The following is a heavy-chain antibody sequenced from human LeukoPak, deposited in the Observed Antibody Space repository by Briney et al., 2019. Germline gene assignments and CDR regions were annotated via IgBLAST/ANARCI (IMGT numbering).Heavy chain of an antibody. V-gene: IGHV4-59*01. CDR2: IYYSGST. D-gene: IGHD5-18*01. CDR3: ARDRGRYSYYFDY. Sequence: PSETLSLTCTVSGGSISSYYWSWIRQPPGKGLEWIGYIYYSGSTNYNPSLKSRVTISVDTSKNQFSLKLSSVTAADTAVYYCARDRGRYSYYFDYWGQGTLVTVSS. J-gene: IGHJ4*02. CDR1: GGSISSYY.